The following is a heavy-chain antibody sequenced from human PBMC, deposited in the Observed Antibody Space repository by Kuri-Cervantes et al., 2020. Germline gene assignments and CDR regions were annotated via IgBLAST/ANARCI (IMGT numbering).Heavy chain of an antibody. CDR3: ARLWLEWTFDY. V-gene: IGHV4-30-2*01. CDR1: GGSISSGGYS. D-gene: IGHD3-3*01. CDR2: IYHSGST. Sequence: LRLSCAVSGGSISSGGYSWSWIRQPPGKGLEWIGYIYHSGSTNYNPSLKSRVTISVDTSKNQFSLKLSSVTAADPAVYYCARLWLEWTFDYWGQGTRGTESS. J-gene: IGHJ4*02.